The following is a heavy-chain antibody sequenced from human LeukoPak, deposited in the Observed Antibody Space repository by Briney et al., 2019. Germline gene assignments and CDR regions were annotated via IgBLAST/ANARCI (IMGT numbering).Heavy chain of an antibody. CDR3: AAVRYYDILTGYT. CDR1: GFTFTSSA. Sequence: GTSVKASCKASGFTFTSSAVQWVRQARGQRLEWIGWIVVGSGNTNYAQKFQERVTITRDMSTSTAYMELSSLRSEDTAVYYCAAVRYYDILTGYTWGQGTLVTVSS. CDR2: IVVGSGNT. V-gene: IGHV1-58*01. D-gene: IGHD3-9*01. J-gene: IGHJ5*02.